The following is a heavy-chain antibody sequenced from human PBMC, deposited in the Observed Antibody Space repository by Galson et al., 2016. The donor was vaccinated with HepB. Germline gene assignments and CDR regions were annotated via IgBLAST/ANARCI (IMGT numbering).Heavy chain of an antibody. V-gene: IGHV4-4*02. CDR1: GDSINSNYW. J-gene: IGHJ4*02. CDR2: INDGGRT. D-gene: IGHD2-2*01. CDR3: ATARRGCSRNSCYLDD. Sequence: SETLSLTCAVSGDSINSNYWWNWVRQPPGRGLEWIGDINDGGRTNYNPSLKSRVTISVDKSTNQFSLTVYSVTAADTAVYFCATARRGCSRNSCYLDDWGQGTLVTVSS.